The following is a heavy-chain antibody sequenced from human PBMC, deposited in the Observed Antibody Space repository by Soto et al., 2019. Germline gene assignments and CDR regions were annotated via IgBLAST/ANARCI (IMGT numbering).Heavy chain of an antibody. CDR1: GYNFSTYS. D-gene: IGHD1-26*01. V-gene: IGHV1-3*01. CDR2: INGDTGKA. CDR3: ARDAGGLNSGSYGWFDP. J-gene: IGHJ5*02. Sequence: QVHLVQSGAEVRKPGASVKVSCKASGYNFSTYSMYWVRQAPGQRLEWMGWINGDTGKARYSQKYKGRLNITRDTSASTAYMELSSLRSDDTALFYCARDAGGLNSGSYGWFDPWGQGTLVTVSS.